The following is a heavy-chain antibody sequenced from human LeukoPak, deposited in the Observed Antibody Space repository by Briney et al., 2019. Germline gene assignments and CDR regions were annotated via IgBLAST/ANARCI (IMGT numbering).Heavy chain of an antibody. J-gene: IGHJ5*02. CDR1: GFTFSSYE. Sequence: GGSLRLSCAASGFTFSSYEMSWVRQAPGKGLEWVSAISGSGGSTYYADSVKGRFTISRDNSKNTLYLQMNSLRTEDTAVYYCAKDCGIAAAGSSWFDPWGQGTLVTVSS. CDR2: ISGSGGST. D-gene: IGHD6-13*01. V-gene: IGHV3-23*01. CDR3: AKDCGIAAAGSSWFDP.